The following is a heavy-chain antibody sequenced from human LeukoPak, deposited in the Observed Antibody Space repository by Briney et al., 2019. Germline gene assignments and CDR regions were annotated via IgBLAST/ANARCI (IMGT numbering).Heavy chain of an antibody. J-gene: IGHJ4*02. D-gene: IGHD3-22*01. CDR1: GYTFTSYG. Sequence: ASVKVSCKASGYTFTSYGISWVRQAPGQGLEWMGWISAYNGNTNYAQKLQGRVTMTTDTSTSTAYMELRSLRSDDTAVYYCARTERGIVVVTSFDYRGQGTLVTVSS. V-gene: IGHV1-18*01. CDR3: ARTERGIVVVTSFDY. CDR2: ISAYNGNT.